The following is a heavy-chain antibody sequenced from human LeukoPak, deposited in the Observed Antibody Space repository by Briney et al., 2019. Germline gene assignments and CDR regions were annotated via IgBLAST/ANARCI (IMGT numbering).Heavy chain of an antibody. Sequence: PGGSLRLSCAASGFTFSSDSMNWVRQAPGKGLEWVSYITSSSSTIYYADSVKGRFTISRDNAKNSLYLQLNSLRDEDTAVYYCAEGAWDYWGQGTLVTVSS. CDR1: GFTFSSDS. J-gene: IGHJ4*02. CDR2: ITSSSSTI. CDR3: AEGAWDY. V-gene: IGHV3-48*02.